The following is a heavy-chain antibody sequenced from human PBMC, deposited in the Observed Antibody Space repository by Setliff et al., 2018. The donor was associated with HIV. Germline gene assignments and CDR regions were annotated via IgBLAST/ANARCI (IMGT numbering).Heavy chain of an antibody. CDR2: IIPILGIA. CDR3: ARGESSSWYYNHAFDI. CDR1: GGTLSSYA. V-gene: IGHV1-69*10. D-gene: IGHD6-13*01. J-gene: IGHJ3*02. Sequence: SVKVSCKASGGTLSSYAISWVRQAPGQGLEWMGGIIPILGIANYAQKFQGRVTITADESTSTAYMELSSLRSEDTAVYYCARGESSSWYYNHAFDIWGQGTMVTVSS.